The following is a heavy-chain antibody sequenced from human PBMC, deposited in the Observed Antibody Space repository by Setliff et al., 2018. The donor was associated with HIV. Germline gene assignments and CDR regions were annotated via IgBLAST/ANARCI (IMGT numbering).Heavy chain of an antibody. V-gene: IGHV1-3*01. Sequence: GASVKVSCKASGYTFTTYAMHWVRLAPGQRLEWMGWINAGNGNTKYSQRFQGRVIITRDTSASTAYMELSSLRSEDTAVYYCARTREAVMYYYYGMEVWGQGTTVTVSS. D-gene: IGHD3-16*01. CDR3: ARTREAVMYYYYGMEV. CDR1: GYTFTTYA. J-gene: IGHJ6*02. CDR2: INAGNGNT.